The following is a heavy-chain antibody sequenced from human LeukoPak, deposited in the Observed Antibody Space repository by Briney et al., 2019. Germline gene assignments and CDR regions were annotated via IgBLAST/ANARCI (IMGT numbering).Heavy chain of an antibody. CDR2: IYYSGST. V-gene: IGHV4-61*08. CDR3: ARAAQQLVTRASGDSYYFDY. J-gene: IGHJ4*02. D-gene: IGHD6-13*01. CDR1: GGSISSGDYY. Sequence: PSETLSLTCTVSGGSISSGDYYWSWIRQPPGKGLEWIGYIYYSGSTNYNPSLKSRVTISVDTSKNQFSLKLSSVTAADTAVYYCARAAQQLVTRASGDSYYFDYWGQGTLVTVSS.